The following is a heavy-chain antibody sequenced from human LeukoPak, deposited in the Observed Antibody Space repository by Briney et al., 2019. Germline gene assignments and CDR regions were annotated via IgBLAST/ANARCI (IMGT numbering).Heavy chain of an antibody. CDR1: GGSVSSGSYY. CDR2: IYYSGTA. D-gene: IGHD3-9*01. V-gene: IGHV4-61*01. Sequence: SETLSLTCTVSGGSVSSGSYYWSWIRQPPGKGLEWIGYIYYSGTANYNPSLKSRVTISVDTSKNQFSLKLSSVTAADTAVYYCARTTGRYLQFDPWGQGTLVTVSS. CDR3: ARTTGRYLQFDP. J-gene: IGHJ5*02.